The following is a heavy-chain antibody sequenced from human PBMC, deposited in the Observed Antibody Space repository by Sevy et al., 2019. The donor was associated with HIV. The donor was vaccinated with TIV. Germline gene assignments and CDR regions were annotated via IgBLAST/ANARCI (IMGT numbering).Heavy chain of an antibody. CDR1: GFTFNTYS. CDR2: IGTAAGVT. V-gene: IGHV3-48*02. Sequence: GGSLRLSCAASGFTFNTYSLIWVRQTPGKGLEWLSFIGTAAGVTYYADSVKCRFTISRDNAKNSLYLQMNSLRDEDTAVYYCARCPGHYSIDYWGQGTLVTVSS. J-gene: IGHJ4*02. CDR3: ARCPGHYSIDY. D-gene: IGHD2-21*01.